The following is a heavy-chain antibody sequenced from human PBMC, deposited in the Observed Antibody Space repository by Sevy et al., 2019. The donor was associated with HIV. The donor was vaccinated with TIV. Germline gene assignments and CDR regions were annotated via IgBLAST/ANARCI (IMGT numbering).Heavy chain of an antibody. CDR3: ARDSAVVPRALVY. Sequence: SETLSLTCNVSGDSISSYFWSWFRQPPGKGLEWIGCLYYSGSIEYNPSLRSRVTISVDTFKKHFSMKLRSVTAADTAMYYCARDSAVVPRALVYWGQGTLVTVSS. V-gene: IGHV4-59*01. D-gene: IGHD2-21*01. J-gene: IGHJ4*02. CDR1: GDSISSYF. CDR2: LYYSGSI.